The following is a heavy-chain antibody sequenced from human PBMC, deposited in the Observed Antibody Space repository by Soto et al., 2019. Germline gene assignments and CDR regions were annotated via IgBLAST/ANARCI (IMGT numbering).Heavy chain of an antibody. CDR2: IKQDGSAN. V-gene: IGHV3-7*01. D-gene: IGHD3-3*01. CDR3: VRSQSAAYHA. CDR1: GFTFSSFW. Sequence: EVQLVESGGGLGQPAGSLTRSCAASGFTFSSFWMTWVREAPGKGLEWVANIKQDGSANYYVVSVEGRFTVSRANAKTSLYLQMNSLRVEVTAVYYCVRSQSAAYHAWGQGTMVIVSS. J-gene: IGHJ3*01.